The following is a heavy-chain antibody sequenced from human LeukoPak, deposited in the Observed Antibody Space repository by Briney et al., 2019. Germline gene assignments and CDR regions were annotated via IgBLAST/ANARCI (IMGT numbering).Heavy chain of an antibody. D-gene: IGHD2-15*01. CDR3: ARDFRGPSDY. V-gene: IGHV4-4*09. CDR2: IYTSGST. CDR1: GGSISSYY. Sequence: SETLSLTCTVSGGSISSYYWSWIRQPPGKGLEWIGYIYTSGSTNYNPSLKSRVTISVDTSKNQFSLKLSSVTAADTAVYYCARDFRGPSDYWGQGTLVTVSS. J-gene: IGHJ4*02.